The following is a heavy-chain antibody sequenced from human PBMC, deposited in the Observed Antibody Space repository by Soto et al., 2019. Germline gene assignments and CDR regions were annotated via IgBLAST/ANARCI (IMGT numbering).Heavy chain of an antibody. CDR3: ARQYPSSSRHFDH. J-gene: IGHJ4*02. V-gene: IGHV3-21*01. Sequence: GGSLRLSCAASGFTFSSYWMSWVRQAPGKGLEWASSISAGSSNIYYAPSVKGRFTISRDNAKNSLYLQINSLRAEDTAVYYCARQYPSSSRHFDHWGQGTLVTVSS. D-gene: IGHD6-6*01. CDR2: ISAGSSNI. CDR1: GFTFSSYW.